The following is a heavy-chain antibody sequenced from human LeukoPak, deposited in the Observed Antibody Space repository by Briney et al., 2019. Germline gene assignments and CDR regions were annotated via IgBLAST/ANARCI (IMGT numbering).Heavy chain of an antibody. CDR2: ISSSSSYI. CDR1: GFTFSSYS. CDR3: ARDRDYPDAFDI. J-gene: IGHJ3*02. V-gene: IGHV3-21*01. Sequence: GGSLRLSCAASGFTFSSYSMNSVRQAPGKGLEWVSSISSSSSYIYYADSVKGRFTISRDNAKNSLYLQMNSLRAEDTAVYYCARDRDYPDAFDIWGQGTMVTVSS. D-gene: IGHD4-11*01.